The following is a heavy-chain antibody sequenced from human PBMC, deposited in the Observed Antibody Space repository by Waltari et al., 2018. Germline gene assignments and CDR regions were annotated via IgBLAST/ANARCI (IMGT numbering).Heavy chain of an antibody. D-gene: IGHD3-3*01. CDR3: ARVREHSDDFWNGYSFYFDH. CDR1: GFSFSDYF. Sequence: QVQLVESGGGLVKPGGSLRLSCAASGFSFSDYFMSWIRQAPGKGLEWVSYMNSDGSAIHYADSVKGRFTISRDTAKNSLYLQMNSLRVDDTAVYYCARVREHSDDFWNGYSFYFDHWGQGTLVPVSS. V-gene: IGHV3-11*01. CDR2: MNSDGSAI. J-gene: IGHJ4*02.